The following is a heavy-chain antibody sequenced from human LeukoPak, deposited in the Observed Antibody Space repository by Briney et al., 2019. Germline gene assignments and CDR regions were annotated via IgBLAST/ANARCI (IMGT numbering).Heavy chain of an antibody. V-gene: IGHV3-23*01. CDR1: GGTFSSYA. CDR3: ANLIEVGAGAFDI. Sequence: SCKASGGTFSSYAISWVRQAPGQGLEWVSAISGSGGSTYYADSVKGRFTISRDNSKNTLYLQMNSLRAEDTAVYYCANLIEVGAGAFDIWGQGTMVTVSS. CDR2: ISGSGGST. J-gene: IGHJ3*02. D-gene: IGHD1-26*01.